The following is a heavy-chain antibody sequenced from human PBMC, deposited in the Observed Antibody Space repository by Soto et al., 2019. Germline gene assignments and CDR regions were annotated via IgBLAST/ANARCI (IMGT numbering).Heavy chain of an antibody. J-gene: IGHJ4*02. CDR1: GYTFNSYG. D-gene: IGHD6-25*01. V-gene: IGHV1-18*01. CDR3: ARAGATLTRLFDS. Sequence: ASVKVSCKTSGYTFNSYGISWVRQAPGQGLEWMGWISAYNGNTNYAQKLQGRATMTTDTSTSTAYMELRSLRSDDTALYYCARAGATLTRLFDSWGQGTLVTVSS. CDR2: ISAYNGNT.